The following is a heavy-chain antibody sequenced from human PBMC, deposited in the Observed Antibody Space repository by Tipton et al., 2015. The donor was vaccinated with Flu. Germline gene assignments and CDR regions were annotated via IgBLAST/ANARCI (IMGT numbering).Heavy chain of an antibody. J-gene: IGHJ4*02. CDR3: ARGRGIAAAGPCDY. CDR2: IYYSGST. Sequence: TLFLTCTVSGGSISSYYWSWIRQPPGKGLEWIGYIYYSGSTNYNPSLKSRVTISVDTSKNQFSLKLSSVTAADTAVYYCARGRGIAAAGPCDYWGQGTLVTVSS. V-gene: IGHV4-59*01. D-gene: IGHD6-13*01. CDR1: GGSISSYY.